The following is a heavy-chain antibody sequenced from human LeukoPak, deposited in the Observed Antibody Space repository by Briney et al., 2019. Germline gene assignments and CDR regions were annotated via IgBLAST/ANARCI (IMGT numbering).Heavy chain of an antibody. D-gene: IGHD2-15*01. CDR2: INPNSGGT. Sequence: GASVKVSCEASGYTFTGYYMHWVRQAPGQGLEWMGWINPNSGGTNYAQKFQGRVTMTRDTSISTAYMELSRLRSDDTAVYYCARAELLNEDNPYCSGGSCYKTHNWFDPWGQGTLVTVSS. V-gene: IGHV1-2*02. CDR3: ARAELLNEDNPYCSGGSCYKTHNWFDP. J-gene: IGHJ5*02. CDR1: GYTFTGYY.